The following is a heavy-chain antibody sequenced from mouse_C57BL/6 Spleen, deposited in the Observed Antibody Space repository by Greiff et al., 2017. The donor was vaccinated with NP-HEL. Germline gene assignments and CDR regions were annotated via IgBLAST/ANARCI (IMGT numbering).Heavy chain of an antibody. CDR2: IYPSDSET. Sequence: VQLQQPGAELVRPGSSVKLSCKASGYTFTSYWMDWVKQRPGQSLEWIGNIYPSDSETHYNQKFKDKATLTVDKSSSTAYMQLSSLTSEDSAVYYCARSTFHWYFDVWGTGTTVTVSS. V-gene: IGHV1-61*01. CDR3: ARSTFHWYFDV. CDR1: GYTFTSYW. J-gene: IGHJ1*03.